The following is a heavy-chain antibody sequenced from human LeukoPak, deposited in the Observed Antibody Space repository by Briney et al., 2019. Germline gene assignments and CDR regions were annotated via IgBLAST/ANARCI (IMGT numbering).Heavy chain of an antibody. J-gene: IGHJ5*02. CDR2: VHYSGST. Sequence: SETLSLTCTVSGGSIRSTSYYWGWIRQPPGKGLEWLGSVHYSGSTYDNPSLKSRVTISVDTSKNQFSLKLISVTAAGTAVYYCARRSTVAGRGRFDPWGQGTLVTVSS. CDR1: GGSIRSTSYY. V-gene: IGHV4-39*01. CDR3: ARRSTVAGRGRFDP. D-gene: IGHD6-19*01.